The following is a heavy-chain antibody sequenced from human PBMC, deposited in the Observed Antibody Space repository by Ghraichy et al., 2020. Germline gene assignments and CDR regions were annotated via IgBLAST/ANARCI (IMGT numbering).Heavy chain of an antibody. V-gene: IGHV4-39*01. D-gene: IGHD1-1*01. Sequence: SQTLSLTCTVSGGSVSSSSDYWGWIRQPPGKGLEWIGNILHGGSTFYSPSLRGRVTISVDTSKNQFSLKLSSVTAADSAMYYCARYAIGTMLDNWGQGTLVTVS. J-gene: IGHJ4*02. CDR1: GGSVSSSSDY. CDR2: ILHGGST. CDR3: ARYAIGTMLDN.